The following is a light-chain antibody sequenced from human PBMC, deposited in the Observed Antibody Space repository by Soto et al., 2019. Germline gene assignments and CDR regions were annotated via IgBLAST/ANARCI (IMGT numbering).Light chain of an antibody. V-gene: IGKV1-5*03. Sequence: IQMSQSPSTLSASIGDRVTITCRASQSISSWLAWYQQKPGKAPKLLIYKASSLESGVPSRFSGSGSGTEFTLSISSLQPDDFATYYCQQYNIYPWTFGQGTKVDI. CDR3: QQYNIYPWT. CDR2: KAS. J-gene: IGKJ1*01. CDR1: QSISSW.